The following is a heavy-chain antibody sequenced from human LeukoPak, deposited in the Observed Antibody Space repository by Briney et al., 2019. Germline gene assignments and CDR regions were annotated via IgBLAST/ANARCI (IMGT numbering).Heavy chain of an antibody. CDR2: ISWDGGST. CDR3: AKDYYEIRGSSFFVYYMQV. CDR1: GFTFDDYA. J-gene: IGHJ6*03. D-gene: IGHD1-26*01. Sequence: PGGSLRLSCAASGFTFDDYAMNWVRQAPGKGLEWVSIISWDGGSTYYADSVKGRFTISRDNSKNSLYLQMNSLRAEDTALYYCAKDYYEIRGSSFFVYYMQVGGERTTLTVPS. V-gene: IGHV3-43D*03.